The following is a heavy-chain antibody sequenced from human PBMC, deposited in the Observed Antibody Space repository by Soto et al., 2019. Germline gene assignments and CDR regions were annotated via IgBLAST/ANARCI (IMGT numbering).Heavy chain of an antibody. CDR3: ARIRLGGLAF. CDR1: SGSLTDDGHF. J-gene: IGHJ4*02. CDR2: IFYSGTT. D-gene: IGHD7-27*01. Sequence: SETLSLTCTVSSGSLTDDGHFWTWIRQHPGKGLEWIGSIFYSGTTFYSPSLGSRVTISVDTSKNQFSLSLRSLTAADTAVYYCARIRLGGLAFWGQGYLVTVCS. V-gene: IGHV4-31*03.